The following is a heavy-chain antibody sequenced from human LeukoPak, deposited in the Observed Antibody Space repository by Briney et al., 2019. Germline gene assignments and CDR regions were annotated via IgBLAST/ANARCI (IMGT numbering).Heavy chain of an antibody. CDR2: ISAYKGDT. V-gene: IGHV1-18*01. J-gene: IGHJ5*02. CDR3: ATNILVRDIINWFDP. CDR1: GYTFSNFD. D-gene: IGHD3-10*01. Sequence: GASVKVSCKTSGYTFSNFDIYWVRQAPGQGLECMGWISAYKGDTRYAQKLQGRFTVTTDTSTRTAYMELSSLRYDDTAVYYCATNILVRDIINWFDPWGQGTLVTVSS.